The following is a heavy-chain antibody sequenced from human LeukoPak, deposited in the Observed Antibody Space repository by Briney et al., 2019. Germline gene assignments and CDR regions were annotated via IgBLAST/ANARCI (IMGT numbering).Heavy chain of an antibody. CDR1: GGSISSYY. J-gene: IGHJ4*02. D-gene: IGHD6-25*01. Sequence: SETLSLTCTVSGGSISSYYWSWIRQPPGKGLEWIGYICYSGSTNYNPSLKSRVTISVDTSKNQFSLKLSSVTAADTAVYYCARVSDRLIDYWGQGTLVTVSS. CDR3: ARVSDRLIDY. V-gene: IGHV4-59*01. CDR2: ICYSGST.